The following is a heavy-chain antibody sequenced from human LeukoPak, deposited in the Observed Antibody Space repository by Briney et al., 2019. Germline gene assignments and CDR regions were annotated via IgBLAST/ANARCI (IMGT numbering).Heavy chain of an antibody. CDR2: MHYSGDS. D-gene: IGHD1-1*01. Sequence: KPSETLSPTCTVSGNSISSFFWSWIRQPPGKGLEWIGSMHYSGDSKYNPSLRSRVSLSIDTSKQQFSLRLSSVTAADTAVYYCARDLELERNRWNYFESWGQGALVTVSS. CDR3: ARDLELERNRWNYFES. V-gene: IGHV4-59*01. J-gene: IGHJ4*02. CDR1: GNSISSFF.